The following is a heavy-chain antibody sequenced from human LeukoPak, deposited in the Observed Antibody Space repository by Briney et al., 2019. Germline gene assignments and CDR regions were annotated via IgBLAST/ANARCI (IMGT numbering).Heavy chain of an antibody. D-gene: IGHD4-17*01. CDR2: IYYSGST. CDR3: ARHQASVMTTETHYFDY. Sequence: SETLSLTCTVSGGSIISSSYYWGWIRQPPGKGLEWIGSIYYSGSTYFNPSLKSRVTISVDTSKNELSLKLSSVTAADTAVYYCARHQASVMTTETHYFDYWGQGTLVTVSS. CDR1: GGSIISSSYY. J-gene: IGHJ4*02. V-gene: IGHV4-39*01.